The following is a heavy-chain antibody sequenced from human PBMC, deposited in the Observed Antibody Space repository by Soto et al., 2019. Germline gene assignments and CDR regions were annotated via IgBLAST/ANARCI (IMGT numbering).Heavy chain of an antibody. Sequence: PGGSLRLSCAVSGFTFNSYGMSWVRQAPGKGLEWVSAISASGGSRYYADSVKGRFTISRDNSKNTLFLQMNSLSAEDTAVYYCASSSLYGMDVWGQGTTVTVSS. CDR2: ISASGGSR. J-gene: IGHJ6*02. V-gene: IGHV3-23*01. CDR3: ASSSLYGMDV. D-gene: IGHD1-1*01. CDR1: GFTFNSYG.